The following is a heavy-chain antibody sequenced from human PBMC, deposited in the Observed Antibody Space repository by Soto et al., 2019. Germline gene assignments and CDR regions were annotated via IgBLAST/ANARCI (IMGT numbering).Heavy chain of an antibody. CDR3: ARDPGNTAMAQDYYYYYGMDV. D-gene: IGHD5-18*01. J-gene: IGHJ6*02. CDR1: GYTFTGYY. CDR2: INPNSGGT. V-gene: IGHV1-2*04. Sequence: ASVKVSCKASGYTFTGYYMHWVRQAPGQGLEWMGWINPNSGGTNYAQKFQGWVTMTRDTSISTAYMELSRLRSDDTAVYYCARDPGNTAMAQDYYYYYGMDVWGQGTTVTVSS.